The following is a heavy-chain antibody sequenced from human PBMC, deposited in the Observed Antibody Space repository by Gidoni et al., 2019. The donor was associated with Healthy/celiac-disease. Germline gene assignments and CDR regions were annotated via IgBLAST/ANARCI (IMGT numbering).Heavy chain of an antibody. V-gene: IGHV3-9*01. D-gene: IGHD3-10*01. CDR2: ITWNRGSI. CDR1: GFTFDDYA. J-gene: IGHJ4*02. Sequence: EVQLVESGGGLVQPGRSLRLSCPASGFTFDDYAMHWVRQAPGKGLGWVSGITWNRGSIGYADSVKGRFTISRDNVKNSLYLQMNSLRAEDTALYYCAKDIGAKDAPLYFDFWGQGTLVTVSS. CDR3: AKDIGAKDAPLYFDF.